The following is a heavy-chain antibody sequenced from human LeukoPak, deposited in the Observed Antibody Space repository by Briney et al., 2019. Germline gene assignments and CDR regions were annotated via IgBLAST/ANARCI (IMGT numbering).Heavy chain of an antibody. J-gene: IGHJ4*02. CDR2: ISSSGSTI. CDR1: GFTFSDYY. Sequence: GGSLRLSCAASGFTFSDYYMGWIRQAPGKGLEWVSYISSSGSTIYYADSVKGRFTISRDNAKNSLYLQMNSLRAEDTAVYYCARDRRQYYYDSSGYCLPDYWGQGTLVTVSS. V-gene: IGHV3-11*01. D-gene: IGHD3-22*01. CDR3: ARDRRQYYYDSSGYCLPDY.